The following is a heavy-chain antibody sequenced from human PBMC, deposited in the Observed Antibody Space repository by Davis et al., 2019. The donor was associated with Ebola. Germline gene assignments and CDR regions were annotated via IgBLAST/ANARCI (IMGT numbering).Heavy chain of an antibody. Sequence: GGSLRLSCAASGFTFSSYAMSWVRQAPGKGLEWVANIKQDGSEKYYVDSVKGRFTIPRDNAKNSLYLQMNSLRAEDTAVYYCASPQLVGHGDDYWGQGTLVTVSS. CDR1: GFTFSSYA. J-gene: IGHJ4*02. D-gene: IGHD6-6*01. V-gene: IGHV3-7*01. CDR2: IKQDGSEK. CDR3: ASPQLVGHGDDY.